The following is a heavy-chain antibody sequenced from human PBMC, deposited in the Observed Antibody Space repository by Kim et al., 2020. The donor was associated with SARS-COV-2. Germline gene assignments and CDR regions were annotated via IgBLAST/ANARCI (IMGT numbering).Heavy chain of an antibody. Sequence: SWKGRFTSSRENAKNSLYLQMNSLGAGDTAVYYCARALQAAGYYYYGMDVWGQGTTVTVSS. D-gene: IGHD6-13*01. J-gene: IGHJ6*02. CDR3: ARALQAAGYYYYGMDV. V-gene: IGHV3-13*01.